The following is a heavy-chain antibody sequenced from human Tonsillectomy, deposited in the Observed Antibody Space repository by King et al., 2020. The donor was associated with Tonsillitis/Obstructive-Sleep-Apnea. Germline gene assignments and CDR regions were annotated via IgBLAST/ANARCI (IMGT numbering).Heavy chain of an antibody. CDR1: GGTFSGYA. CDR2: IIPIFGTA. J-gene: IGHJ6*03. V-gene: IGHV1-69*12. CDR3: ARIVVVPAAMRDYYYMDV. Sequence: QLVQSGAEVKKPGSSVKVSCKASGGTFSGYAISWVRQAPGQGLEWMGGIIPIFGTANYAQKFQGRVTITADESTSTAYMELSSLRSEDTAVYYCARIVVVPAAMRDYYYMDVWGKGTTVTVSS. D-gene: IGHD2-2*01.